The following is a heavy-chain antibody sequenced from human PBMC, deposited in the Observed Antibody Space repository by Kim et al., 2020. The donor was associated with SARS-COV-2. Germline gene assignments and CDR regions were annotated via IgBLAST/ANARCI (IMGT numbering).Heavy chain of an antibody. D-gene: IGHD3-3*01. CDR3: ARGYDFWSGYYLDYYYYYGMDV. Sequence: SETLSLTCAVYGGSFSGYYWSWIRQPPGKGLEWIGEINHSGSTNYNPSLKSRVTISVDTSKNQFSLKLSSVTAADTAVYYCARGYDFWSGYYLDYYYYYGMDVWGQGTTVTVSS. CDR2: INHSGST. CDR1: GGSFSGYY. J-gene: IGHJ6*02. V-gene: IGHV4-34*01.